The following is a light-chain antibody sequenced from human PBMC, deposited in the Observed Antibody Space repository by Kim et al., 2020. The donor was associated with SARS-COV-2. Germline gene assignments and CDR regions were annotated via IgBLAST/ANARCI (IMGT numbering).Light chain of an antibody. V-gene: IGLV3-1*01. CDR3: QSWDSSMWV. CDR2: QDN. J-gene: IGLJ3*02. Sequence: GCPGQTASITCSGDKLGSEVASWYQKRPGQSPVLVSSQDNRRPSGIPERFCGSNSGNTATLTITETQPVDEADYYCQSWDSSMWVFGGGTQLTVL. CDR1: KLGSEV.